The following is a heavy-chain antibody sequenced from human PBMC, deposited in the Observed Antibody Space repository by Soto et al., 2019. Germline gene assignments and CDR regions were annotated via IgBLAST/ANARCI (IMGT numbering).Heavy chain of an antibody. D-gene: IGHD3-22*01. J-gene: IGHJ3*02. Sequence: QVQLVQSGAEVKKPGSSVKVSCKASGGTFSSYAISWVRQAPGQGLEWMGGIIPIFGTANYAQKFQGRVTINADKSTSKAYMELSSLRSEDTAVYYCARSDSSGYVDAFDIWGQGTMVTVSS. CDR3: ARSDSSGYVDAFDI. CDR2: IIPIFGTA. CDR1: GGTFSSYA. V-gene: IGHV1-69*06.